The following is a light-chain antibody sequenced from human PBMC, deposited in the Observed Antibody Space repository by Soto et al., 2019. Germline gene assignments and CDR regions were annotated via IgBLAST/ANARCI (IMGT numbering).Light chain of an antibody. CDR3: ISXXXSSXYV. Sequence: QSALTQPASVSGSPGQSIAISCTGTSSDVGGYDYVSWYQQHPGKAPKLMIYDVTDRPSGVSNRFSGSKSGNTASLTISGXQAEXXXEYYCISXXXSSXYVFGTGTKVTV. CDR1: SSDVGGYDY. J-gene: IGLJ1*01. CDR2: DVT. V-gene: IGLV2-14*01.